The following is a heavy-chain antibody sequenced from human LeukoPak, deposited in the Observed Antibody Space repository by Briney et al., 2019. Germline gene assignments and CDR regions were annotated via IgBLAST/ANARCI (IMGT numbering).Heavy chain of an antibody. CDR2: ISGSGGAT. CDR1: GFTFNTYG. J-gene: IGHJ4*02. V-gene: IGHV3-23*01. Sequence: GSLRFSCAASGFTFNTYGMSWVRQAPGKGLEWVSGISGSGGATYYADSVKGRFTISRDDPHNTLYLQMNSLRAEDTAVYYCGAGYSSGWHWGQGTLVTVSS. D-gene: IGHD6-19*01. CDR3: GAGYSSGWH.